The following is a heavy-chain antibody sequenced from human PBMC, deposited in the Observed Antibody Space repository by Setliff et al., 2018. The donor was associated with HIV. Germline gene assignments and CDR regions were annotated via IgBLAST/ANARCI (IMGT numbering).Heavy chain of an antibody. J-gene: IGHJ4*02. V-gene: IGHV3-66*02. CDR2: IYSDGST. CDR1: GFTVSTYY. Sequence: GGSLRLSCAASGFTVSTYYMSWVRQAPGKGLEWVSTIYSDGSTYHADSVNGRFTLSRDISENALYLQVDSLRPEDTAVYYCARLRLYNSALDYWGQGTLVTVSS. CDR3: ARLRLYNSALDY. D-gene: IGHD3-10*01.